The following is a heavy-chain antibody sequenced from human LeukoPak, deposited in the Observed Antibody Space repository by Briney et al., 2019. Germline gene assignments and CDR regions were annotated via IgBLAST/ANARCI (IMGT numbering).Heavy chain of an antibody. CDR2: ISYDGSNK. CDR3: ATNLAVAGHFDY. D-gene: IGHD6-19*01. J-gene: IGHJ4*02. Sequence: PGGSLRLSCAASGFTFSSYAMHWVRQAPGKGLEWVAVISYDGSNKYYADSVKGRFTISRDNSKNTLYLQMNSLRAEDTAVYYCATNLAVAGHFDYWGQGTLVTVSS. CDR1: GFTFSSYA. V-gene: IGHV3-30-3*01.